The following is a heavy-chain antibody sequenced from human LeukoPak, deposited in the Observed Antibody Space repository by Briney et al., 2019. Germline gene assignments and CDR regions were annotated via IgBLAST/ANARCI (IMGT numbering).Heavy chain of an antibody. V-gene: IGHV4-4*07. J-gene: IGHJ5*02. CDR3: ARETLYYYDSSGYQNWFDP. CDR1: GGSISNYY. D-gene: IGHD3-22*01. CDR2: IYTSGST. Sequence: SETLSLTCTVSGGSISNYYWSWIRQPAGKGLEWIGRIYTSGSTNYNPSLKSRVTMSVDTSKNQFSLKLSSVTAADTAVYYCARETLYYYDSSGYQNWFDPWGQGTLVTVSS.